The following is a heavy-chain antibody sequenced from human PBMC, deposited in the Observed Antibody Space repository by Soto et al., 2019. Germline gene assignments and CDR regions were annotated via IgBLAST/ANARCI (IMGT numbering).Heavy chain of an antibody. D-gene: IGHD5-18*01. V-gene: IGHV3-11*05. CDR1: GFTFSDYY. CDR2: ISSSSSYT. J-gene: IGHJ4*02. Sequence: QVQLVESGGGLVKPGGSLRLSCAASGFTFSDYYMTWIRQAPGKGLEWVSYISSSSSYTNYADSVKGRFTISRDNAKNSLYLQMPSLRAEDTAVYYCARDLTKGYSYAYDYWGQGTLVTVSS. CDR3: ARDLTKGYSYAYDY.